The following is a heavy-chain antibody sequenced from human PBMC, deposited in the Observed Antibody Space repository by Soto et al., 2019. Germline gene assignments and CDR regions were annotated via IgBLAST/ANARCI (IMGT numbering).Heavy chain of an antibody. D-gene: IGHD6-19*01. CDR1: GFTFSNYA. V-gene: IGHV3-30-3*01. J-gene: IGHJ4*02. Sequence: QVQLVESGGGVIQPGGSLRLSCAASGFTFSNYAMHWVRQAPGKGLEWVAFISYDGSNRYYGDSVKGRFTISRDNSKNTLFLQMNSLRGDDTAVCYCARDLRSSGCYWGQGALVSVST. CDR2: ISYDGSNR. CDR3: ARDLRSSGCY.